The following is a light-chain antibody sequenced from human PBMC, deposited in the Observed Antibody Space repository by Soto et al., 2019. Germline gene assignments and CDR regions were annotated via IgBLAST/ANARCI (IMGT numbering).Light chain of an antibody. CDR3: QQYNNWPPWT. CDR2: DAS. Sequence: ILMTQSPATLSVSPGERATLSCRASQSVSNNLAWYQQKPGRAPRLLIYDASTRATGIPARFSGSESGTEFTLTITGLQSEDFAVYYCQQYNNWPPWTFGQGTKVEIK. J-gene: IGKJ1*01. CDR1: QSVSNN. V-gene: IGKV3-15*01.